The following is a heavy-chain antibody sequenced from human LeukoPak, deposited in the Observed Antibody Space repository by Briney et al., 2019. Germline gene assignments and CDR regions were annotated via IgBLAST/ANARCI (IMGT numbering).Heavy chain of an antibody. CDR2: ISGSVGST. V-gene: IGHV3-23*01. J-gene: IGHJ4*02. D-gene: IGHD2-2*01. CDR3: VATTTYCSSPSCTPLPYDY. Sequence: GGSLRLSCAASGFTFSSYAMSWVRQAPGKGLEWVSAISGSVGSTYYADSVKGRFTISTDNPKNTLYLQMNSLRAEDTAVYYCVATTTYCSSPSCTPLPYDYWGQGTLVTVPS. CDR1: GFTFSSYA.